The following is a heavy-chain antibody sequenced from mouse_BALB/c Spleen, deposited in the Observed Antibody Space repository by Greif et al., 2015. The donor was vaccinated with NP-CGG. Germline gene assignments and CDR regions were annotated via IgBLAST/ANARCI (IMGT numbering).Heavy chain of an antibody. D-gene: IGHD3-2*01. J-gene: IGHJ2*01. CDR2: INPSTGYT. CDR1: GYTFTSYW. Sequence: QVQLQQSGAELAKPGASVKMSCKASGYTFTSYWMHWVKQRPGQGLEWIGYINPSTGYTEYNQKFKDKATSTADKSSSTAYMQLSSLTSEDSAVYYCARRDSSGYGYWGQGTTLTVSS. V-gene: IGHV1-7*01. CDR3: ARRDSSGYGY.